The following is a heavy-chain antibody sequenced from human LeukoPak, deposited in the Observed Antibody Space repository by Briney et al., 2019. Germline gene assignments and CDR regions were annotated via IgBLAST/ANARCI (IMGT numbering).Heavy chain of an antibody. J-gene: IGHJ6*04. CDR3: ARDPPWSIVVVPAARSPLMDV. CDR1: GYTFTSYG. Sequence: ASVKVSCKASGYTFTSYGISWVRQAPGQGLEWMGWISAYNGNTNYAQKPQGRVTMTTDTSTSTAYMELRSLRSDDTAVYYCARDPPWSIVVVPAARSPLMDVWGKGTTVTVSS. D-gene: IGHD2-2*01. CDR2: ISAYNGNT. V-gene: IGHV1-18*01.